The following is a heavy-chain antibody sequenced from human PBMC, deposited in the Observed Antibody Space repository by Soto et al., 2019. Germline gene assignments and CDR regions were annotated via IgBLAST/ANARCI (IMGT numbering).Heavy chain of an antibody. V-gene: IGHV4-4*07. D-gene: IGHD3-9*01. CDR2: IYTSGST. CDR1: GGSISSYY. CDR3: ARARGVLRYFDWARGDYGMDV. Sequence: PSETLSLTCTVSGGSISSYYWSWIRQPAGKGLEWIGRIYTSGSTNYNPSLKSRVTMSVDTSKNQFSLKLSSVTAADTAVYYCARARGVLRYFDWARGDYGMDVWGQGTTVTVSS. J-gene: IGHJ6*02.